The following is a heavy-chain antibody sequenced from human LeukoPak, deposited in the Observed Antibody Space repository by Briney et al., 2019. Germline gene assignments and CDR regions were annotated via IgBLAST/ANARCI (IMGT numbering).Heavy chain of an antibody. CDR2: ISSSSSYT. CDR3: ARPYSSTYGMDV. Sequence: GGSLRLSCAASGFTFSSYSMNWVRQAPGKGLEWVSYISSSSSYTNYADSVKGRFTISRDNAKNSLYLQMNSLRAEDTAVYYCARPYSSTYGMDVWGQGTTVTVSS. D-gene: IGHD6-13*01. J-gene: IGHJ6*02. V-gene: IGHV3-21*05. CDR1: GFTFSSYS.